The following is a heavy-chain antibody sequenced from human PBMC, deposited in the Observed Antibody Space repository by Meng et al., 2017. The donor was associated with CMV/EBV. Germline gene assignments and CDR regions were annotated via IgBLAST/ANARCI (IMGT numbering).Heavy chain of an antibody. CDR2: ISSSSGTI. V-gene: IGHV3-48*04. Sequence: GGSLRLSCAASGFTFSSYSMNWVRQAPGKGLEWVSYISSSSGTIYYADSVKGRFTISRDGAKNSLYLQMNSLRAEDTAVYYCARRRCSTSCYLDYWGQGTLVTVSS. CDR3: ARRRCSTSCYLDY. CDR1: GFTFSSYS. D-gene: IGHD2-2*01. J-gene: IGHJ4*02.